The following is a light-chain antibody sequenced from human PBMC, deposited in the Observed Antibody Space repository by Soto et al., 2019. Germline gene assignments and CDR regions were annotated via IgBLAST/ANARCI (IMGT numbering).Light chain of an antibody. J-gene: IGKJ5*01. V-gene: IGKV3-11*01. CDR3: QQRHMWPIT. CDR1: QSFRGL. CDR2: DAY. Sequence: SPGALSLSPGERATLSCRASQSFRGLLAWYQQKPGQAPRLLIYDAYNRATGIPPRFSGSGSGTDFTLTISSLEPEDSAVYYCQQRHMWPITFGQGTRLEIK.